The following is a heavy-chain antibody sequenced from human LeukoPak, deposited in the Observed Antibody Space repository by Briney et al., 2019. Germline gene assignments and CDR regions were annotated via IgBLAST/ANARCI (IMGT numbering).Heavy chain of an antibody. Sequence: PGGSLRLSCAASGFIFSDYYMSWIRQAPAKGLEWVSSISSSSSYIYYADSVKGRFTISRDNAKNSLYLQMNSLRAEDTAVYYCARALAIEGPDYGDYPYFDYWGQGTLVTVSS. D-gene: IGHD4-17*01. J-gene: IGHJ4*02. V-gene: IGHV3-11*06. CDR2: ISSSSSYI. CDR3: ARALAIEGPDYGDYPYFDY. CDR1: GFIFSDYY.